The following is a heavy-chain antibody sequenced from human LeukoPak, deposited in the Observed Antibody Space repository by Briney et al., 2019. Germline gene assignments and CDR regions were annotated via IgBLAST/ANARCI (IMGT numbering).Heavy chain of an antibody. CDR1: GFTFSKYG. Sequence: PGGSLRLSCAASGFTFSKYGAWVRQAPGKGLEWVSAITSSGATYYADSVKGRFTISGDNSKNTLYLQMNSLRAEDTALYYCAKGWSYFLDNWGQGTLVTVSS. CDR2: ITSSGAT. V-gene: IGHV3-23*01. CDR3: AKGWSYFLDN. J-gene: IGHJ4*02. D-gene: IGHD6-13*01.